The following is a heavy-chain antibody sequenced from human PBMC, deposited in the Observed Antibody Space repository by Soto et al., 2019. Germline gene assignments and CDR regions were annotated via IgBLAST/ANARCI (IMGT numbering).Heavy chain of an antibody. D-gene: IGHD2-21*02. Sequence: PSETLSLTCAVYGGSFRGYYWSWIRQPPGKGLEWIGEINHSGSTNYNPSLKSRVTISVDTSKNQFSLKLSSVTAADTAVYYCARGVRVVVTAIRGGRSWFDPWGQGTLVTVSS. CDR3: ARGVRVVVTAIRGGRSWFDP. J-gene: IGHJ5*02. CDR1: GGSFRGYY. CDR2: INHSGST. V-gene: IGHV4-34*01.